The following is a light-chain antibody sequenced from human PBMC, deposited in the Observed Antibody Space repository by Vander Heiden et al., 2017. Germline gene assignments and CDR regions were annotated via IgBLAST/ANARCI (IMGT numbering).Light chain of an antibody. CDR2: QDS. J-gene: IGLJ2*01. CDR1: KVGDKY. V-gene: IGLV3-1*01. CDR3: QAGDSSTDL. Sequence: SYELPQLLSVCVSPGQTASITGSGDKVGDKYGCWYQQKPGQSPVLVIYQDSKRAAGVAERFSGANSGNTATLTIGGTEAMDEADYYCQAGDSSTDLFGGGTKLTVL.